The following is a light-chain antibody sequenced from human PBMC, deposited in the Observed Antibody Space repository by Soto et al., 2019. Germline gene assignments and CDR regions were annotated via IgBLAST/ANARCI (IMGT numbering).Light chain of an antibody. J-gene: IGLJ3*02. CDR3: SSFTSSSTLWV. Sequence: QSALTQPASVSGSPGQSISISGTGTSSDVGAYNHVSWYQQHPGKVPKLMIYEVSHRPSGVSNRFSGSKSGNTASLTISGLQADDEADYYCSSFTSSSTLWVFGGGTKLTVL. V-gene: IGLV2-14*01. CDR2: EVS. CDR1: SSDVGAYNH.